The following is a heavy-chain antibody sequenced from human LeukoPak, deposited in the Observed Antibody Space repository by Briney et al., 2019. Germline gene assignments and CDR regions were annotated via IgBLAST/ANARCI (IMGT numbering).Heavy chain of an antibody. Sequence: SETLSLTCTVSGYSISSSYYWGWIRQPPGKGLEWIGNIYHSGSTYFNPSLKSRVTISVDTSKNQFSLKLSSVTAADTAVYYCAREGYYNKAPDYWGQGTLVTVSS. CDR2: IYHSGST. CDR3: AREGYYNKAPDY. D-gene: IGHD3-22*01. CDR1: GYSISSSYY. V-gene: IGHV4-38-2*02. J-gene: IGHJ4*02.